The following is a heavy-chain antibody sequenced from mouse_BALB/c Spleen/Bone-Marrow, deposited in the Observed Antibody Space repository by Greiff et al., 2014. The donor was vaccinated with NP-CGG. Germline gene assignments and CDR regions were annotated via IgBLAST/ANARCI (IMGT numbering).Heavy chain of an antibody. V-gene: IGHV2-9*02. CDR1: GFSLTGYG. D-gene: IGHD1-1*01. CDR2: IWAGGST. CDR3: ARDYYGSLYAMDY. Sequence: QVQLKESGPGLVAPSQSLSVTCTVSGFSLTGYGIHWVRQPPGKGLEWLGVIWAGGSTNYNSALMSRLSISKDNSKSQVFLKMNSLQTDDTAMYYCARDYYGSLYAMDYWGQGTSVTVSS. J-gene: IGHJ4*01.